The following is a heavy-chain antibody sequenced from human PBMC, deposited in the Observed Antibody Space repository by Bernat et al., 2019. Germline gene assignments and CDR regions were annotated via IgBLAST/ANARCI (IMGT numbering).Heavy chain of an antibody. CDR1: GFTFSTYF. CDR2: IWNEGTNK. CDR3: ARDLNMLRGDHPDNWFDP. V-gene: IGHV3-33*01. Sequence: QVQLVESGGGVVQPGRSLRLSCAASGFTFSTYFMHWARQAPGKGLEWVAVIWNEGTNKYYADSVKGRCTISRDNSKNTLYLQMNSLRAEDTAVYYCARDLNMLRGDHPDNWFDPWGQGTLVTVSS. D-gene: IGHD3-10*01. J-gene: IGHJ5*02.